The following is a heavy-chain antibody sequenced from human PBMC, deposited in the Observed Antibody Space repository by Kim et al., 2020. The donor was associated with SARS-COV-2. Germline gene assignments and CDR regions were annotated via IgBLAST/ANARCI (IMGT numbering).Heavy chain of an antibody. V-gene: IGHV3-30*18. D-gene: IGHD4-17*01. Sequence: GGSLRLSCAASGFTFSSYGMHWVLQAPGKGLEWVAVISYDGSNKYYADSVKGRFTISRDNSKNTLYLQMNSLRAEDTAVYYCAKDRARTKTRGLSTGYFDYWGQGTLVTVSS. CDR2: ISYDGSNK. CDR3: AKDRARTKTRGLSTGYFDY. CDR1: GFTFSSYG. J-gene: IGHJ4*02.